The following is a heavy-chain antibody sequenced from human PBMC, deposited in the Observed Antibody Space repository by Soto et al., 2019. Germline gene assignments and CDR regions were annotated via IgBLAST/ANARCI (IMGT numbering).Heavy chain of an antibody. CDR3: ASLGGSGSYYNRVYGMDV. V-gene: IGHV3-33*01. CDR2: IWYDGSNK. D-gene: IGHD3-10*01. Sequence: PGGSLRLSCAASGFTFSSYGMHWVRQAPGKGLEWVAVIWYDGSNKYYADSVKGRFTISRDNSKNTLYLQMNSLRAEDTAVYYCASLGGSGSYYNRVYGMDVWGQGTTVTVSS. J-gene: IGHJ6*02. CDR1: GFTFSSYG.